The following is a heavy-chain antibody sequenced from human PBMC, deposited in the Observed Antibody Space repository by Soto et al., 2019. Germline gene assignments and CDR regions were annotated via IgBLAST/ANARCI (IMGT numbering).Heavy chain of an antibody. V-gene: IGHV3-30*18. D-gene: IGHD2-21*02. CDR2: ISYDGSNK. Sequence: QVQLVESGGGVVQPGRSLRLSCAASGFTFSSYGMHWVRQAPGKGLEWVAVISYDGSNKYHADSVKGRFTISRDNSKNTLYLQMNSLRAEDTAVYYCAKTVVTSPWYYGMDVWGQGTTVTVSS. CDR3: AKTVVTSPWYYGMDV. J-gene: IGHJ6*02. CDR1: GFTFSSYG.